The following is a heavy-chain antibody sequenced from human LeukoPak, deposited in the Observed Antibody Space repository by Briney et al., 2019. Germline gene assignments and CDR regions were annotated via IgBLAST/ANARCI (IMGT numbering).Heavy chain of an antibody. CDR2: INDSGYT. D-gene: IGHD2-21*02. J-gene: IGHJ4*02. CDR1: GVSFNDYY. CDR3: TRMTAGHDY. V-gene: IGHV4-34*01. Sequence: PSETLSLSCAVSGVSFNDYYWSRVRQTPGKGLEWMGEINDSGYTKDSPSIESRVTLSTDTSSKQFSLHLRTVTVADTATYYCTRMTAGHDYWGQGTLVTVSS.